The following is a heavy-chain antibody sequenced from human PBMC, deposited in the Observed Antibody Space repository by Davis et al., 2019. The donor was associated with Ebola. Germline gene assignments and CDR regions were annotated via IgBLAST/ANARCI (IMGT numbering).Heavy chain of an antibody. V-gene: IGHV3-23*01. CDR1: GFTFGSYA. Sequence: GESLKISCAASGFTFGSYAMSWVRQAPGKGLEWVSSISERIDYADSVKGRFSISRDNSKSTLYLQMSSLRAEDTAVYYCAKDLGDFWSSYYYISHGMDVWGKGTTVTVSS. J-gene: IGHJ6*04. CDR3: AKDLGDFWSSYYYISHGMDV. CDR2: ISERI. D-gene: IGHD3-3*01.